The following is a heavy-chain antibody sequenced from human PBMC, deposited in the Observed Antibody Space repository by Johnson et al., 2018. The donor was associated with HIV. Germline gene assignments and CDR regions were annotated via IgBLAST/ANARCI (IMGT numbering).Heavy chain of an antibody. CDR2: IRYDGSNK. V-gene: IGHV3-30*02. D-gene: IGHD2-15*01. Sequence: VQLVESGGGVVQPGGSLRLSCAASGFTFSSYGMHWVRQAPGKGLEWVAFIRYDGSNKYYADSVKDRFTISRDNSKNTLYLQMNSLRAEDTAVYYCARDRRVSREGYCSGGSWAMWG. CDR3: ARDRRVSREGYCSGGSWAM. CDR1: GFTFSSYG. J-gene: IGHJ1*01.